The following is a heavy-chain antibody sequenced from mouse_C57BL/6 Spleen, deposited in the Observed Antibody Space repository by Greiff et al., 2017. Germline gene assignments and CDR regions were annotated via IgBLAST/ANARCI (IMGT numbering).Heavy chain of an antibody. J-gene: IGHJ4*01. CDR1: GFTFSSYT. V-gene: IGHV5-9*01. Sequence: EVKLVESGGGLVKPGGSLKLSCAASGFTFSSYTMSWVRQTPEKRLEWVATISGGGGNTYYPDSVKGRFTISRDNAKNTLYLQMSSLRSEDTALYYCAGSNYYAMDYWGQGTSVTVSS. CDR3: AGSNYYAMDY. CDR2: ISGGGGNT. D-gene: IGHD2-5*01.